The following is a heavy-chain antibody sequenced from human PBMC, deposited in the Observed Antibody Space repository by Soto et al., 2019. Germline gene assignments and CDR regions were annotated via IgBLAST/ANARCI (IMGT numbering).Heavy chain of an antibody. Sequence: PGGSLRLSCAGSGFAFSGSTIHWVRQASGKGLEWVGRIRSKANSYATAYAAAVKGRFIVSRDDSKTTSYLQMDSLKIEDTAVYYCASSSLYGMDVWGQGTTVTVSS. J-gene: IGHJ6*02. CDR3: ASSSLYGMDV. CDR1: GFAFSGST. V-gene: IGHV3-73*01. CDR2: IRSKANSYAT.